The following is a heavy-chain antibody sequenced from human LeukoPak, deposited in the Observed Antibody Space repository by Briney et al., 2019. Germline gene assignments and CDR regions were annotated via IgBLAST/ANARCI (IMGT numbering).Heavy chain of an antibody. J-gene: IGHJ4*02. CDR2: IYYSGST. D-gene: IGHD3-16*01. CDR1: GGSISSYY. CDR3: ARAFGETVAVDY. Sequence: AETLSLTCTVSGGSISSYYWSWIRQPPGKGLEWIGYIYYSGSTNYNPSLKSRVTISVDTSKNQFSLKLSSVTAADTAVYYCARAFGETVAVDYWGQGTLVTVSS. V-gene: IGHV4-59*01.